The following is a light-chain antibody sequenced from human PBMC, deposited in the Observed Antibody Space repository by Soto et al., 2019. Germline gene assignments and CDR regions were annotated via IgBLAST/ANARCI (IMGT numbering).Light chain of an antibody. CDR2: AAS. V-gene: IGKV1-39*01. CDR1: QSISSY. J-gene: IGKJ1*01. CDR3: QQYNSYSWT. Sequence: IQLTQSPSTLSGSVGDRVTITCRASQSISSYLNWYQQKPGKAPKLLIYAASSLQSGVPSRFSGSGSGTDFTLTISCLQSEDFATYYCQQYNSYSWTFGQGTKVDIK.